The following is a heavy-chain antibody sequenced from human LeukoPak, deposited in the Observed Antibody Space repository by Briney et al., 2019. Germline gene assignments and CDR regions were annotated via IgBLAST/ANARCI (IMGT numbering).Heavy chain of an antibody. CDR2: ISGSGGST. V-gene: IGHV3-23*01. J-gene: IGHJ4*02. CDR3: AKSLGYCSGSSCYSCCDFDY. D-gene: IGHD2-15*01. CDR1: GFTFSSYA. Sequence: GGSLRLSCAASGFTFSSYAMSWVRQAPGKGLEWVSAISGSGGSTYYADSVKGRFTISRDNSKNTLYLQMNSLRAEDTAVYYCAKSLGYCSGSSCYSCCDFDYWGQGTLVTVSS.